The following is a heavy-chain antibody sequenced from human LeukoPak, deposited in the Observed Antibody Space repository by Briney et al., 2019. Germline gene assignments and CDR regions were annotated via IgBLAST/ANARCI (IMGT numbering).Heavy chain of an antibody. V-gene: IGHV3-23*01. Sequence: GGSLRLSCAASGFRFSNYAMSWVRQPPGKGLEWVSAILAGGGSTYYADSVRGRFTISRDNSKNTLYLQMNSLRAEDTAVYYCAKSLALLVVTSVDYWGLGTLVPVSS. CDR2: ILAGGGST. CDR3: AKSLALLVVTSVDY. CDR1: GFRFSNYA. D-gene: IGHD3-22*01. J-gene: IGHJ4*02.